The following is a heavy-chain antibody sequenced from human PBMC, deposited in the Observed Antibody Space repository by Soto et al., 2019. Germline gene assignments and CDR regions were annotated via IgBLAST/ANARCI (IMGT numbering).Heavy chain of an antibody. V-gene: IGHV3-30*18. CDR2: ISYDGSNK. CDR1: GFTFSSYG. Sequence: GGSLRLSCAASGFTFSSYGMHWVRQAPGKGLEWVAVISYDGSNKYYADSVKGRFTISRDNSKNTLYLQMNSLRAEDTAVYYCAKGTLGYSSSPDYWGQGTLVTSPQ. D-gene: IGHD6-13*01. J-gene: IGHJ4*02. CDR3: AKGTLGYSSSPDY.